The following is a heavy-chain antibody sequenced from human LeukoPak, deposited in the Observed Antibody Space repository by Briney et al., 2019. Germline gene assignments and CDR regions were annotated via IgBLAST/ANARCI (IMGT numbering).Heavy chain of an antibody. J-gene: IGHJ4*02. CDR2: IYSTGGT. Sequence: PSETLSLTCTVSGVSITSHDYWSWIRQPAGQGLEWIGRIYSTGGTNYNPSLKSRVTMFVDTSKNAFSLKLSSVTAADTSVYYCARTAIHVHSGSYLDSWGQGTLVAVSS. D-gene: IGHD1-26*01. V-gene: IGHV4-4*07. CDR1: GVSITSHDY. CDR3: ARTAIHVHSGSYLDS.